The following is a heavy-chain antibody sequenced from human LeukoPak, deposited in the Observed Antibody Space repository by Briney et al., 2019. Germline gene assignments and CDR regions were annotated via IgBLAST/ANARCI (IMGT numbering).Heavy chain of an antibody. CDR2: ISWNSGSI. Sequence: GGSLRLSCAASGFTFDDYAMHWVRQAPGKGLEWVSGISWNSGSIGYADSVKGRFTISRDSAKNSLYLQMNSLRAEDTALYYCAKDRSPVGATPIDYWGQGTLVSVSS. D-gene: IGHD1-26*01. V-gene: IGHV3-9*01. CDR3: AKDRSPVGATPIDY. J-gene: IGHJ4*02. CDR1: GFTFDDYA.